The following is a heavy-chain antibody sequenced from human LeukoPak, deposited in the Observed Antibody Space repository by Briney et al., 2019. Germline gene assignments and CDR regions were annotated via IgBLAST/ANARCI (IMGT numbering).Heavy chain of an antibody. CDR3: TRVEYSRSSNGYYNYYGMDV. CDR1: GGTFSSYA. D-gene: IGHD6-6*01. J-gene: IGHJ6*02. Sequence: GASVKVSCKASGGTFSSYAISWVRQAPGQGLEWMGGIIPIIGTANHAQKFQGRVTITADESTSTAYMELSSLRSEDTAVYYCTRVEYSRSSNGYYNYYGMDVWGQGTTVTVSS. V-gene: IGHV1-69*13. CDR2: IIPIIGTA.